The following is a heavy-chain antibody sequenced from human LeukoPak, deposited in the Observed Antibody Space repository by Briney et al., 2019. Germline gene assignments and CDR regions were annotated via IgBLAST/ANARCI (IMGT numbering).Heavy chain of an antibody. Sequence: SETLSLTCAVYGGSFSGYYWSWIRQPPGKGLEWIGEINHSGSTNYNPSLKSRATISVDTSKNQFSLKLSSVTAADTAVYYCASTNSYSSSWYDYWGQGTLVTVSS. V-gene: IGHV4-34*01. CDR2: INHSGST. J-gene: IGHJ4*02. CDR3: ASTNSYSSSWYDY. D-gene: IGHD6-13*01. CDR1: GGSFSGYY.